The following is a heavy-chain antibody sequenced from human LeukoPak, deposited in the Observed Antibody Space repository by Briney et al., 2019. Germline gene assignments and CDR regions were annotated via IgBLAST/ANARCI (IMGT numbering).Heavy chain of an antibody. J-gene: IGHJ5*02. CDR1: GYTFTGYY. Sequence: ASVKVSCKASGYTFTGYYMHWVRQAPGQGLEWMGWIDTNTGNPTYAQGFTGRFVFSLDTSVSTAYLQISSLKAEDTAVYYCARPQRGYYDSSGYYVGFRFDPWGQGTLVTVSS. CDR3: ARPQRGYYDSSGYYVGFRFDP. V-gene: IGHV7-4-1*02. CDR2: IDTNTGNP. D-gene: IGHD3-22*01.